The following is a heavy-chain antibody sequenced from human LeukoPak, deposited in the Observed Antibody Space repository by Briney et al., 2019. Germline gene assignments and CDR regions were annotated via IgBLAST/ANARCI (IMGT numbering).Heavy chain of an antibody. V-gene: IGHV1-18*01. CDR1: GYTFTSYG. CDR2: ISTYNGNT. CDR3: ARDCSSGWPNFHY. D-gene: IGHD6-19*01. J-gene: IGHJ4*02. Sequence: ASVKVSCKASGYTFTSYGISWVRQATGQGLEWMGWISTYNGNTNYAQKVQGRVTMTTDTSTSTAYIELRSLRSDDTAVYYCARDCSSGWPNFHYWGQGTLVTVSS.